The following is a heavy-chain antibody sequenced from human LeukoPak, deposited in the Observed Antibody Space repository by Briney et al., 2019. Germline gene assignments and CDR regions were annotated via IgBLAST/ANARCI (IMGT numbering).Heavy chain of an antibody. CDR2: IIPIFGTA. D-gene: IGHD1-26*01. J-gene: IGHJ4*02. CDR1: GGTFSSYA. CDR3: ARKYSGNFDY. Sequence: SVKVSCKASGGTFSSYAISWVRQAPGQGLEWMGGIIPIFGTANYAQKFLGRVTITADESTSTAYMELSSLRSEDTAVHYCARKYSGNFDYWGQGTLVTVSS. V-gene: IGHV1-69*13.